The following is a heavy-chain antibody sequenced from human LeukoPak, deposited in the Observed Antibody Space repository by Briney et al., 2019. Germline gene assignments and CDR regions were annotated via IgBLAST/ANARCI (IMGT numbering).Heavy chain of an antibody. D-gene: IGHD3-3*01. J-gene: IGHJ6*02. CDR1: GGSISSGGYF. CDR3: ARVPYDFQGHYGMDV. CDR2: IYTSGST. V-gene: IGHV4-61*08. Sequence: PSETLSLTCTVSGGSISSGGYFWSWIRQHPGKGLEWIGYIYTSGSTNYNPSLKSRVTISVDTSKNQFSLKLSSVTAADTAVYYCARVPYDFQGHYGMDVWGQGTTVTVSS.